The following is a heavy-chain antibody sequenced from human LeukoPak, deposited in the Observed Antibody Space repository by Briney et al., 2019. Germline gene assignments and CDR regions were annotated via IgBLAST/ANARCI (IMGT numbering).Heavy chain of an antibody. V-gene: IGHV4-39*07. CDR3: ARGGGAWVRGIIFDY. D-gene: IGHD3-10*01. CDR1: GGSISSSSSY. J-gene: IGHJ4*02. Sequence: SETLSLTCTVSGGSISSSSSYWGWIRQSPGKGLEWIGSIYYSGRTYYNPSLKSRVTISVDTSKKKFSLKLSSVTAADTAVYCGARGGGAWVRGIIFDYWGQGTLVTVSS. CDR2: IYYSGRT.